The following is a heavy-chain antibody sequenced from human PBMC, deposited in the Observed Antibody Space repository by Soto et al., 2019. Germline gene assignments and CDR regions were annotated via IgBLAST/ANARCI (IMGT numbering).Heavy chain of an antibody. Sequence: EVQLVQSGGGLVQPGGSLRLSCAVSGFPFSSSWMDWVRQAPGKGLEWVANINQDGSQTYYVDSVKGRFTVSRDNAENSLYLQMNSLRVEDTAVYYCSRTLDYWGQGTLSPSPQ. CDR2: INQDGSQT. CDR1: GFPFSSSW. J-gene: IGHJ4*02. CDR3: SRTLDY. V-gene: IGHV3-7*01.